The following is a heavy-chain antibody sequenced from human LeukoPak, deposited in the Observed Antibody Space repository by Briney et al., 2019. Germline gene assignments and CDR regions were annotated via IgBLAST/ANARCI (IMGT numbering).Heavy chain of an antibody. D-gene: IGHD2-2*01. J-gene: IGHJ3*02. Sequence: GGSLRLSCAASGFTFRSYSMNWVRQAPGKGLEWVSSISSSSSYIYYADSVKGRFTISRDNAKNSLYPQMDSLRPEDTAVYYCTKRIVVLPEGAFDIWGQGTMVTVSS. CDR3: TKRIVVLPEGAFDI. CDR2: ISSSSSYI. CDR1: GFTFRSYS. V-gene: IGHV3-21*01.